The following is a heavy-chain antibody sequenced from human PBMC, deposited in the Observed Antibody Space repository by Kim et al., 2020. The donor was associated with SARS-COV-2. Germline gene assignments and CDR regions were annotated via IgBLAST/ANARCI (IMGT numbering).Heavy chain of an antibody. J-gene: IGHJ5*02. Sequence: STNYNPSLESRVTMSVDTSKNQFSLKLSSVTAADTAVYYCARVIAAAVTPWGQGTLVTVSS. V-gene: IGHV4-4*07. CDR3: ARVIAAAVTP. CDR2: ST. D-gene: IGHD6-13*01.